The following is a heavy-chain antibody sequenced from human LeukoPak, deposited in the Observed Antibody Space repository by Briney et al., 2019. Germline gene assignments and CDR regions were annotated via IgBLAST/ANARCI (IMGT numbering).Heavy chain of an antibody. CDR3: ARRSPYSTGWSSYFDY. Sequence: SETLSLTCAVSGGSISSTNWWSWVRQPPGKGLEWIGEIYRSGTTNYKPSLKSRVTISLDKSRNHLSLKLTSVTAADSAVYCCARRSPYSTGWSSYFDYWGQGALVTVSS. CDR1: GGSISSTNW. D-gene: IGHD6-19*01. V-gene: IGHV4-4*01. CDR2: IYRSGTT. J-gene: IGHJ4*02.